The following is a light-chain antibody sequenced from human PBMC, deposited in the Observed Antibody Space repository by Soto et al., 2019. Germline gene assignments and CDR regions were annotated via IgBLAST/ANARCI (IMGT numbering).Light chain of an antibody. J-gene: IGKJ4*01. V-gene: IGKV3-11*01. Sequence: ETVLTQSPATLSLSPGQRATFSCRASQSVGSYLAWYQQKPGQAPRLLIYDASNRATGIPARFSGSGSWTGFTLTITSLETDDVAVYFCQQRTDWPLTFGGGTKLEI. CDR2: DAS. CDR3: QQRTDWPLT. CDR1: QSVGSY.